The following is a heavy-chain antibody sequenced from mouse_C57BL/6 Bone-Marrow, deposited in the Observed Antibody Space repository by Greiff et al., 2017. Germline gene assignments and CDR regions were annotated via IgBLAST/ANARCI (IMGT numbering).Heavy chain of an antibody. CDR3: ARKAPYSNYGD. CDR1: GFSLSTFGMG. CDR2: IWWDDDK. V-gene: IGHV8-8*01. J-gene: IGHJ2*01. D-gene: IGHD2-5*01. Sequence: QVTLKVSGPGILQPSQTLSLTCSSSGFSLSTFGMGVGWIRPPSGKGLVWLAHIWWDDDKYYNPALKSRPTLSKDTSKNQVFLKIANVDTAVTATDYCARKAPYSNYGDWGQGTTLTVSS.